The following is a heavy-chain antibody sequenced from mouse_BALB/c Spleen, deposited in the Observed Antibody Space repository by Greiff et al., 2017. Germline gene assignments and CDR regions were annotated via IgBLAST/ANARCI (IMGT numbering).Heavy chain of an antibody. CDR1: GYTFTSYW. CDR2: INPSNGRT. J-gene: IGHJ4*01. CDR3: ARRPYGNYYYAMDY. D-gene: IGHD2-1*01. Sequence: VQLQQPGAELVKPGASVKLSCKASGYTFTSYWMHWVKQRPGQGLEWIGEINPSNGRTNYNEKFKSKATLTVDKSSSTAYMQLSSLTSEDSAVYYCARRPYGNYYYAMDYWGQGTSVTVSS. V-gene: IGHV1S81*02.